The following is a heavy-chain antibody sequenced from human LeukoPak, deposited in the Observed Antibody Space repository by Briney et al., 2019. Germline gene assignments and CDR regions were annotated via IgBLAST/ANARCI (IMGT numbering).Heavy chain of an antibody. CDR2: IRYDGSNK. CDR1: GFTFSSHG. Sequence: GGSLRLSCAASGFTFSSHGMHWVRQAPGKGLEWVAFIRYDGSNKYYADSVKGRFTISRDNSKNTLYLQMNSLRAEDTAVYYCAKEFSLGDPPFDYWGQGTLVTVSS. D-gene: IGHD2-21*02. J-gene: IGHJ4*02. CDR3: AKEFSLGDPPFDY. V-gene: IGHV3-30*02.